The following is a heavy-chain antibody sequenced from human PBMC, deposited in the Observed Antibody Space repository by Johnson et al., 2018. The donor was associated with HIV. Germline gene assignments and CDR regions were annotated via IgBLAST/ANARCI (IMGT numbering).Heavy chain of an antibody. CDR2: ISSDGGST. Sequence: VQLVESGGGLVKPGGSLRLSCEASGFTFSRYAMHWVRQAPGEGLEYVSAISSDGGSTYYADSVKGRFIISRDNSKNTVYLQMGSLRAEDMAVYYCAIPYFYDTSVYHWGQGTVVTVSS. CDR1: GFTFSRYA. D-gene: IGHD3-22*01. V-gene: IGHV3-64*07. CDR3: AIPYFYDTSVYH. J-gene: IGHJ3*01.